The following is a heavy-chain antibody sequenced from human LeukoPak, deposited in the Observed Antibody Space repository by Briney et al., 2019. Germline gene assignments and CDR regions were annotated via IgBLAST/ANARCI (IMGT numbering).Heavy chain of an antibody. CDR1: GFTFSSYA. V-gene: IGHV4-39*01. Sequence: EPLRLSCAASGFTFSSYAMSWIRQPPGKGLEWIGSIYYSGSTYYNPSLKSRVTISVDTSKNQFSLKLSSVTAADTAVYYCASSSSGWYSDAFDIWGQGTMVTVSS. CDR2: IYYSGST. D-gene: IGHD6-19*01. CDR3: ASSSSGWYSDAFDI. J-gene: IGHJ3*02.